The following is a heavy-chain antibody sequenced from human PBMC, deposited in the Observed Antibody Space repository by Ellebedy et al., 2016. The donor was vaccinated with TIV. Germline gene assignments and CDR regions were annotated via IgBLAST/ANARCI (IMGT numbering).Heavy chain of an antibody. J-gene: IGHJ4*02. CDR3: KHSNFWSGLDY. V-gene: IGHV3-66*01. CDR1: GLTASNDY. Sequence: GESLNISCAASGLTASNDYMSWVRAAPGKLLEWVSVISSGGSTYYAASVKGRFTISRDNSKNTVYLQMNSLRAEDTAVYYCKHSNFWSGLDYWGQGTLVTVSS. CDR2: ISSGGST. D-gene: IGHD3-3*01.